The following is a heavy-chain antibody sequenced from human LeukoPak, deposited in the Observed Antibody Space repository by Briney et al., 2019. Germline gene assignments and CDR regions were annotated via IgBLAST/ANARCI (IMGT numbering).Heavy chain of an antibody. J-gene: IGHJ3*01. V-gene: IGHV4-59*01. CDR3: ARDSYDYDSHFEDVFDS. CDR1: GGSIRTNY. CDR2: AHSRGHT. D-gene: IGHD5-18*01. Sequence: SEALSLTCTVSGGSIRTNYWSWIRQAPGKGLEWIGYAHSRGHTRSNPSLESRVTISVDMSNNHLSLRLTSVTAADTAVYYCARDSYDYDSHFEDVFDSWGQGTMVTVSS.